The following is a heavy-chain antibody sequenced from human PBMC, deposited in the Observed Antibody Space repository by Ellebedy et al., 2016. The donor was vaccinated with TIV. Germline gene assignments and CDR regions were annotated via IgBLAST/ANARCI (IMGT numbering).Heavy chain of an antibody. CDR3: ATLFWDAPGYFDL. J-gene: IGHJ2*01. D-gene: IGHD3-3*01. CDR2: INHSGST. V-gene: IGHV4-34*01. CDR1: GGSFSGYY. Sequence: SETLSLTXAVYGGSFSGYYWSWIRQPPGKGLEWIGEINHSGSTNYNPSLKSRVTISVDTSKNQFSLKLRSVTAADTAVYYCATLFWDAPGYFDLWGRGTLVTVSS.